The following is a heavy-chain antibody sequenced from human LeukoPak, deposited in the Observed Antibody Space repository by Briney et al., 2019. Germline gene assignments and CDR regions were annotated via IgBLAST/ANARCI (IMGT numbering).Heavy chain of an antibody. CDR2: ISYSGST. CDR1: GVSISSGDHY. CDR3: ARGELTMTGTFDY. V-gene: IGHV4-30-4*08. D-gene: IGHD1-7*01. J-gene: IGHJ4*02. Sequence: SLTLSLTCTVSGVSISSGDHYWSWIGQPPGKGLEWIGYISYSGSTYYNPSLKSRVTISLNRSKNQFSLKLGSVTAADTAVYYCARGELTMTGTFDYWGQGTLVTVSS.